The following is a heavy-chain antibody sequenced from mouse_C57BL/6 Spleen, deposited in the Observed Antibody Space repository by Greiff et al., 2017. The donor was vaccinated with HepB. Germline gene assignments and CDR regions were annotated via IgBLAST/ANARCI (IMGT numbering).Heavy chain of an antibody. Sequence: EVQLQQSGPGLVKPSQSLSLTCSVTGYSITSGYYWNWIRQFPGNKLEWMGYISYDGSNNYNPSLKNRISITRYTSKNQFFLKLNSVTTEDTATYYCARVLTGSFAYWGQGTLVTVSA. CDR1: GYSITSGYY. CDR3: ARVLTGSFAY. V-gene: IGHV3-6*01. D-gene: IGHD4-1*01. J-gene: IGHJ3*01. CDR2: ISYDGSN.